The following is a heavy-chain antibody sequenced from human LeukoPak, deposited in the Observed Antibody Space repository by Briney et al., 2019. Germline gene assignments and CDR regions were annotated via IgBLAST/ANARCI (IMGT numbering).Heavy chain of an antibody. CDR1: GGSFSGYY. CDR2: INHSGST. J-gene: IGHJ3*02. Sequence: SETLSLTCAVYGGSFSGYYWSWIRQPPGKGLEWIGEINHSGSTNYNPSLKSRVTIPVDTSKNQFSLKLSSVTAADTAVYYCARADYVWGSYRKNAFDIWGQGTMVTVSS. CDR3: ARADYVWGSYRKNAFDI. V-gene: IGHV4-34*01. D-gene: IGHD3-16*02.